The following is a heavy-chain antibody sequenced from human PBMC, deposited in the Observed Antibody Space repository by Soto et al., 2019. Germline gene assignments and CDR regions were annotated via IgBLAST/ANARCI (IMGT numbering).Heavy chain of an antibody. Sequence: ASVKVSCTASGYTFTGYCMHWVRQAPGQGLEWMGWINPKSGGTIYSQKFQGRVTMTRDTSISTAYMELSNLRSDDTAVYYCARGGLRYFDWFPFDYWGQGTLVTVSS. CDR3: ARGGLRYFDWFPFDY. CDR1: GYTFTGYC. CDR2: INPKSGGT. J-gene: IGHJ4*02. D-gene: IGHD3-9*01. V-gene: IGHV1-2*02.